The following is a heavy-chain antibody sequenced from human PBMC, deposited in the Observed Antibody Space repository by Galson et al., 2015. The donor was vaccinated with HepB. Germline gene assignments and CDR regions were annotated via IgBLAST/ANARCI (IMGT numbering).Heavy chain of an antibody. CDR2: INSDGSST. D-gene: IGHD6-19*01. CDR1: GFTFSSYW. Sequence: SLRLSCAASGFTFSSYWMHWVRQAPGKGLVWVSRINSDGSSTSYADSVKGRFTISRDNAKNTLYLQMNSLRAEDTAVYYCATIAVADPFDYWGQGTLVTVSS. J-gene: IGHJ4*02. CDR3: ATIAVADPFDY. V-gene: IGHV3-74*01.